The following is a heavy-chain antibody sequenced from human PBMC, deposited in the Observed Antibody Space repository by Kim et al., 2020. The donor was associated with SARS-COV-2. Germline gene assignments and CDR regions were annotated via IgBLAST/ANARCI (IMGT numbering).Heavy chain of an antibody. V-gene: IGHV3-74*01. J-gene: IGHJ4*02. D-gene: IGHD1-1*01. Sequence: GGSLRLSCAASGLAFSSYWMFWVRQPPGKGLLWVSHIKGDGSATVYADSVKGRFTVSRDNAKNTLYLQLSTLRAEDTAVYYCATGNNWYFDYWGPGTLVT. CDR3: ATGNNWYFDY. CDR1: GLAFSSYW. CDR2: IKGDGSAT.